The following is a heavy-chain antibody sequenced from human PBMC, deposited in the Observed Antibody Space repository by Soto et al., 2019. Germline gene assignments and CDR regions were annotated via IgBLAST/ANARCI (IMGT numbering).Heavy chain of an antibody. V-gene: IGHV4-30-4*01. CDR2: IYYSGST. J-gene: IGHJ4*02. CDR1: GGSISSGDYY. CDR3: ARQRKSYYYDSSGYYSDGLSAFDY. Sequence: QVQLQESGPGLVKPSQTLSLTCTVSGGSISSGDYYWSWIRQPPGKGLEWIGYIYYSGSTYYNPSLKSRVTISVDTSKNQFSLKLSSVTAADTAVYYCARQRKSYYYDSSGYYSDGLSAFDYWGQGTLVTVSS. D-gene: IGHD3-22*01.